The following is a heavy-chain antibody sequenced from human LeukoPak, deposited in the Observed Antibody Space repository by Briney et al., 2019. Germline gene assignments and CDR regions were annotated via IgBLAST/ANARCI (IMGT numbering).Heavy chain of an antibody. CDR2: INHSGST. CDR3: ASRGDYYDSSGYQRFDY. J-gene: IGHJ4*02. D-gene: IGHD3-22*01. V-gene: IGHV4-34*01. CDR1: GGSFSGYY. Sequence: SETLSLTCAVYGGSFSGYYWSWIRQPPGKGLEWIGEINHSGSTNYNPSLKSRVTISVDTSKNQFSLKLSSVTAADTAVYYCASRGDYYDSSGYQRFDYWGQGTLVTVSS.